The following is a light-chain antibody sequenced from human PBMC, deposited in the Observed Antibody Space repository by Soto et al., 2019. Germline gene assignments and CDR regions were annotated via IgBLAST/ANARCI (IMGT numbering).Light chain of an antibody. Sequence: IGMTQSPSTLSVSPGERATLSCRASQSVSSNLAWYQQKPGQAPRLLIYGASTRATGIPARFSGSGSGTEFTLTISSLQSEDFAVYYCQQYNNWLTFGQGTRLEI. J-gene: IGKJ5*01. CDR1: QSVSSN. V-gene: IGKV3-15*01. CDR3: QQYNNWLT. CDR2: GAS.